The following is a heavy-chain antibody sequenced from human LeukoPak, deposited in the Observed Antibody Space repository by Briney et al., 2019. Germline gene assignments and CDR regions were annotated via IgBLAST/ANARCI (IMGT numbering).Heavy chain of an antibody. CDR2: IKEDGSEK. CDR3: ARNYFDY. CDR1: GFTFSSYW. Sequence: GGSLRLSCAASGFTFSSYWMTWVRQAPGEGLEWVANIKEDGSEKYYLDSVKGRFTISRDNAKNLLYLQMNSLRAEDTAVYYCARNYFDYWGQGTLVTVSS. V-gene: IGHV3-7*01. J-gene: IGHJ4*02.